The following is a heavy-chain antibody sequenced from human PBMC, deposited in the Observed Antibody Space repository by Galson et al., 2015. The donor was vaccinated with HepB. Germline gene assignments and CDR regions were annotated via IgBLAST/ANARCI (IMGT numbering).Heavy chain of an antibody. CDR3: ARMGYSSGWYEPIPMVY. D-gene: IGHD6-19*01. CDR1: GFTFSSYS. J-gene: IGHJ4*02. Sequence: SLRLSCAASGFTFSSYSMNWVRQAPGKGLEWVSSISSSSSYIYYADSVKGRFTISRDNAKNSLYLQMNSLRAEDTAVYYCARMGYSSGWYEPIPMVYWGQGTLVTVSS. V-gene: IGHV3-21*01. CDR2: ISSSSSYI.